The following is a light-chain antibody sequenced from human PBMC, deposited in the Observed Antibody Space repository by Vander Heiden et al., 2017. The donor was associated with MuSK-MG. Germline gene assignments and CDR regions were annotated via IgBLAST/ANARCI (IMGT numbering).Light chain of an antibody. J-gene: IGKJ1*01. CDR3: QQRSIGPPGEM. V-gene: IGKV3-11*01. Sequence: EIVLTQSPVTLSLSPGERATLSCRASQNINNYLAWYQQKPGQAPRLLIFDASNRATGIPARFSGSGSGTDFILTISSLEPEDFAVYFCQQRSIGPPGEMFGQGTKVEIK. CDR1: QNINNY. CDR2: DAS.